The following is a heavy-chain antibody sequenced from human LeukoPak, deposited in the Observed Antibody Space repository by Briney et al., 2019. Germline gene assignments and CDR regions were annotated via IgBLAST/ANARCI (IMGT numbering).Heavy chain of an antibody. CDR1: GGSMSDYY. Sequence: SETLSLTCTVSGGSMSDYYWGCVRQPPGKGLEWIGYISYSGKSNSNPSLKSRVTMSVDMSKNQFSLKLASVTAADTAVYYCVRVGRSLHWNPDFWGLGTLVTVSS. J-gene: IGHJ4*02. CDR2: ISYSGKS. D-gene: IGHD1-1*01. CDR3: VRVGRSLHWNPDF. V-gene: IGHV4-59*01.